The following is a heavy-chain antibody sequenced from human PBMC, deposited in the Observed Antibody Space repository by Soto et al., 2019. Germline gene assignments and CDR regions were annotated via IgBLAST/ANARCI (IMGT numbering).Heavy chain of an antibody. D-gene: IGHD1-26*01. CDR2: ISSSSSYI. Sequence: GGSLRLSCAASGFTFSSYSMNWVRQAPGKGLEWVSSISSSSSYIYYADSVKGRFTISRDNAKNSLYLQMNSLRAEDTAVYYCARVVFSRSYSSYYGMDVWGPGTTVTVSS. CDR3: ARVVFSRSYSSYYGMDV. V-gene: IGHV3-21*01. CDR1: GFTFSSYS. J-gene: IGHJ6*01.